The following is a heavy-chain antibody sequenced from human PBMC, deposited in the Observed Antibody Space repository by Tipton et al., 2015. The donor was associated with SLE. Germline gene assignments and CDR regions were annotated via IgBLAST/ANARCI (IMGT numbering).Heavy chain of an antibody. Sequence: TLSLTCAVYGGSFSGYYWSWIRQPPGKGLEWIGEINHSGSTYYNPSLKSRVTISVDTSKNQFSLKLSSVTAADTAVYYCARHLDYYYMDVWGKGTTVTVSS. CDR2: INHSGST. J-gene: IGHJ6*03. V-gene: IGHV4-34*01. CDR3: ARHLDYYYMDV. CDR1: GGSFSGYY.